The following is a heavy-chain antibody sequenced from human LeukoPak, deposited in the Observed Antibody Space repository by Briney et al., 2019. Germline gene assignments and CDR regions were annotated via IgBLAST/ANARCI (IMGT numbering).Heavy chain of an antibody. CDR3: ARDYDYGDYPGY. Sequence: GGSLRLSCAASVFMFDDYGMSWVRQAPGKGLEWGSGINWNGGRTGYADSVKGRSTISRDNAKNSLYLQMNSLRAEDTALYYCARDYDYGDYPGYWGQGTLVTVSS. CDR2: INWNGGRT. V-gene: IGHV3-20*04. D-gene: IGHD4-17*01. CDR1: VFMFDDYG. J-gene: IGHJ4*02.